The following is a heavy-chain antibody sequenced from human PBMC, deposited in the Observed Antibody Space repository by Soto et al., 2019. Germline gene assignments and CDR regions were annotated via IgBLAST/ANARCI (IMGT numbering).Heavy chain of an antibody. CDR2: ISSSSSYI. Sequence: GGSLRLSCAASGFTFSSYSMNWVRQAPGKGLEWVSSISSSSSYIYYADSVKGRFTISRDNAKNSLYLQMNSLRAEDTAVYYCARDWILQYSSSWYYFDYWGQGTLVTVS. D-gene: IGHD6-13*01. V-gene: IGHV3-21*01. J-gene: IGHJ4*02. CDR3: ARDWILQYSSSWYYFDY. CDR1: GFTFSSYS.